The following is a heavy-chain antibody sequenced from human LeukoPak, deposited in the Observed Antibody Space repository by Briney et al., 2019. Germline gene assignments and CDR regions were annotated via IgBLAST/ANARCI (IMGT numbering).Heavy chain of an antibody. D-gene: IGHD4-17*01. J-gene: IGHJ4*02. V-gene: IGHV3-21*01. CDR3: ALDTVTSYYFDY. Sequence: KTGGSLRLSCAASGFTFSSYSMNWVRQAPGKGLEWVSSISSSSSYIYYADSVKGRFTISRDNAKNPLYLQMNSLRAEDTAVYYCALDTVTSYYFDYWGQGTLVTVSS. CDR1: GFTFSSYS. CDR2: ISSSSSYI.